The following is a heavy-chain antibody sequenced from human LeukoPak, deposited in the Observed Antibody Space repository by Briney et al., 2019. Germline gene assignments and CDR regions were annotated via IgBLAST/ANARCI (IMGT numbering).Heavy chain of an antibody. J-gene: IGHJ5*02. Sequence: ASVKVSCKASGYTFTSYGISWVRQAPGQGLEWMGWISAYNGNTNYAQKLQGRVTMTTDTSTSTAYMELRSLRSDDTAVYYCARQGYCSSTSSYTLSWGQGTLVTVSS. CDR2: ISAYNGNT. CDR1: GYTFTSYG. CDR3: ARQGYCSSTSSYTLS. V-gene: IGHV1-18*01. D-gene: IGHD2-2*02.